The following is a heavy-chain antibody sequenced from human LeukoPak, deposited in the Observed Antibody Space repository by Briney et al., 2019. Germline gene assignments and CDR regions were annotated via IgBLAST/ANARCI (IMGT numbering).Heavy chain of an antibody. Sequence: ASVKVSCKVSGYTLTELSMHWVRQAPGKGLEWMGGFDPEDGETIYAQKFQGRVTMTEGTSTDTAYMELSSLRSEDTAVYYCATDPLDYSNYGGIGVVDYWGQGTLVTVSS. CDR1: GYTLTELS. J-gene: IGHJ4*02. CDR3: ATDPLDYSNYGGIGVVDY. V-gene: IGHV1-24*01. CDR2: FDPEDGET. D-gene: IGHD4-11*01.